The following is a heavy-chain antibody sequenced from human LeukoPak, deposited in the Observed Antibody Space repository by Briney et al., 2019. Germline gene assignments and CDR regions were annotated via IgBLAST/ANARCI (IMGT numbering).Heavy chain of an antibody. CDR3: AKCLGGSGSYSWYFDL. Sequence: GGSLRLSCAATGFTFSSYAMSWVRQAPGKGLEWVSAISGGGSTFYADSVKGRFTISVDNSKNTLYLQMNSLRAEDTAVYYCAKCLGGSGSYSWYFDLWGRDTLVTVSS. CDR2: ISGGGST. D-gene: IGHD1-26*01. J-gene: IGHJ2*01. V-gene: IGHV3-23*01. CDR1: GFTFSSYA.